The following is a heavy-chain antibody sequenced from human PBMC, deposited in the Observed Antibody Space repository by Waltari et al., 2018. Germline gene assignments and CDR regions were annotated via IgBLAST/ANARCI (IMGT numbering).Heavy chain of an antibody. J-gene: IGHJ1*01. CDR3: ARDTVVQGQH. Sequence: QVQLQQWGAGLLKPSETLSLTCAVYGVSFSGYYWSWIRQPPGKGLEWIGEINHSGSTNYNPSLKSRFTISVDTSKNQFSLKLSSVTAADTAVYYCARDTVVQGQHWGQGTLVTVSS. CDR1: GVSFSGYY. V-gene: IGHV4-34*01. CDR2: INHSGST. D-gene: IGHD4-17*01.